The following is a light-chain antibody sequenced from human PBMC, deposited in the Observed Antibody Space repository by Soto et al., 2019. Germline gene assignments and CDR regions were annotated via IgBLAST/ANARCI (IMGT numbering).Light chain of an antibody. CDR1: QSVSSSY. J-gene: IGKJ4*01. CDR2: GAS. Sequence: EIVLTQSPGTLSLSPGKRATLSCRASQSVSSSYLAWYQHKPGQAPRLLIHGASSRVTGIPDRFSGSGSGTDFTLTITRLEPEDFAVYYCQQYNNWPLALTFGGGTKVDIK. V-gene: IGKV3-20*01. CDR3: QQYNNWPLALT.